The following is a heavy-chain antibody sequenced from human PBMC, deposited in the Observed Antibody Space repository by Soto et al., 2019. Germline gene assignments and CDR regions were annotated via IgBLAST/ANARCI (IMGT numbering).Heavy chain of an antibody. CDR3: AKQRAGYGSGSDTFYFDF. Sequence: PGGSLRLSCSTSGFTFSTYAMNWVRQAPGKGLEWVSALSGSGGTTYYADSVRGRFTISRDNCKNTLFLQMSSLRAEDTALYYCAKQRAGYGSGSDTFYFDFWGQGTLVTVSS. CDR1: GFTFSTYA. D-gene: IGHD3-10*01. CDR2: LSGSGGTT. V-gene: IGHV3-23*01. J-gene: IGHJ4*02.